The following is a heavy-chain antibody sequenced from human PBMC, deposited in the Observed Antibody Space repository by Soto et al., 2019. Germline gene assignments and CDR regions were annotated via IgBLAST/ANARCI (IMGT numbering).Heavy chain of an antibody. CDR3: ARDRYYYDSSGYPLDY. V-gene: IGHV1-69*06. CDR1: GGTFSSYA. D-gene: IGHD3-22*01. J-gene: IGHJ4*02. Sequence: SVKVSCKASGGTFSSYAISWVRQAPGQGLEWTGGIIPIFGTANYAQKFQGRVTITADKATSTAYMELSSLRSEDTAVYYCARDRYYYDSSGYPLDYWGQGTLVTVSS. CDR2: IIPIFGTA.